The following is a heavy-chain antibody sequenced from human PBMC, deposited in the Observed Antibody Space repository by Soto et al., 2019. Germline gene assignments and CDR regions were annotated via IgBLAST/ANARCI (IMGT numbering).Heavy chain of an antibody. CDR1: GYTFTDYG. D-gene: IGHD3-10*01. Sequence: GASVKVSCKASGYTFTDYGVTWARQAPGQGLEWMGWISAYSGNTDYAQNVQGRVTMTTDTSTTTAYVELRTLRSDDTAIYYCARGYFYGSGTYPIDYWGQGTLVTVSA. CDR2: ISAYSGNT. V-gene: IGHV1-18*04. J-gene: IGHJ4*01. CDR3: ARGYFYGSGTYPIDY.